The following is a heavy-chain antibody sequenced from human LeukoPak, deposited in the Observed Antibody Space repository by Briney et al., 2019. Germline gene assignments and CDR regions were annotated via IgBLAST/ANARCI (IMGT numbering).Heavy chain of an antibody. J-gene: IGHJ3*02. CDR1: GYSFTSYW. CDR2: IYPGDSDT. Sequence: GESLKISCKCSGYSFTSYWIGWVRQMPGKGLEWMGIIYPGDSDTRYSPSFQGQVTISADKSISTAYLQWSSLKASDTAMYYCARGNYDFWSGYYSAFDIWGQGTMVTVSS. D-gene: IGHD3-3*01. V-gene: IGHV5-51*01. CDR3: ARGNYDFWSGYYSAFDI.